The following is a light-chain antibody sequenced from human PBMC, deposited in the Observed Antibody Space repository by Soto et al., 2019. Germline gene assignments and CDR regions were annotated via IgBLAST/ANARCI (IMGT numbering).Light chain of an antibody. Sequence: ETVLTQSPGTLALSPGETATLSCRARQTVTTNYLAWSQQKPDQAPRLLIYGASSRATGIPDRFSGSGSGTDFTLTISRLEPEDFAVYYCQQYGSSVFTGGQGTKLEIK. CDR1: QTVTTNY. J-gene: IGKJ2*01. CDR3: QQYGSSVFT. V-gene: IGKV3-20*01. CDR2: GAS.